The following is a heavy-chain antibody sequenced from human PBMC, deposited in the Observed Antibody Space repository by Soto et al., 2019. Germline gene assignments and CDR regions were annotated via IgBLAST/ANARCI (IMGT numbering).Heavy chain of an antibody. J-gene: IGHJ5*02. Sequence: QVQVVQSGPELKKPGASVKVSCKAQGYIFTKYGIGWVRQAPGHWFEWLGLINVYNGDRKVAQKFQDRVSMTTDTATDTAYMELKSLRSGDTAVYYCARLQLGGDRMLNWFDPWGQGTLVTVSS. CDR1: GYIFTKYG. CDR2: INVYNGDR. V-gene: IGHV1-18*01. CDR3: ARLQLGGDRMLNWFDP. D-gene: IGHD2-21*02.